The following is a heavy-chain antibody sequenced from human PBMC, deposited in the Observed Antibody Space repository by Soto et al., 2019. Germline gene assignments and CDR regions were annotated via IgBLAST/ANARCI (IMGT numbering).Heavy chain of an antibody. CDR2: IIPIFGTA. V-gene: IGHV1-69*13. CDR1: GGTFSSYA. CDR3: ARDWYSSSSEYYFDY. J-gene: IGHJ4*01. D-gene: IGHD6-6*01. Sequence: SVKVSCKASGGTFSSYAISWVRQAPGQGHEWMGGIIPIFGTANYAQKFQGRVTVTADESTSTAYMELSSLRSEDTAVYYCARDWYSSSSEYYFDYWGHGTLVTVSS.